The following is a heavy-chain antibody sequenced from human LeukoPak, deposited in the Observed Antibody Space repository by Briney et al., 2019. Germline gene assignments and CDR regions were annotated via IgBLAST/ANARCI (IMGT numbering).Heavy chain of an antibody. V-gene: IGHV3-15*01. J-gene: IGHJ4*02. CDR2: TKSRADGGTS. D-gene: IGHD1-26*01. CDR3: TTGVVGATRGY. CDR1: GLTFNNAW. Sequence: GGSLRLSCAASGLTFNNAWMSWVRQAPGKGLEWVGRTKSRADGGTSEYGAPVRGRFRISRDDSKNMLFLEMNSLKNEDTAVYYCTTGVVGATRGYWGQGTLVTVSS.